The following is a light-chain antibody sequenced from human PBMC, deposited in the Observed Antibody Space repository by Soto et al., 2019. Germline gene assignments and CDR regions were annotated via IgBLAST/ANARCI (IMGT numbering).Light chain of an antibody. CDR3: CSFADTFYV. V-gene: IGLV2-11*01. CDR2: DVT. J-gene: IGLJ1*01. Sequence: QSALTQPRSVSGSPGQSVTISCTGTSSDVGGYNYVSWYQHHPGKAPKLMIYDVTKRPSGVPDRFSGSKSGNTASLTISGLQTEDEADYYCCSFADTFYVFGTGTNSPS. CDR1: SSDVGGYNY.